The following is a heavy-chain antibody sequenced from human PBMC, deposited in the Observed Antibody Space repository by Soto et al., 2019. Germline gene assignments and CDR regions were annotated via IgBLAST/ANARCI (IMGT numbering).Heavy chain of an antibody. V-gene: IGHV3-74*03. Sequence: EVQLVESGGGLVQPGGSLRLSCSGSGFTFSSYWIHWVRQAPGEGLVWISRTDADGSTATFAGSAKGRFSVSRDNAKSTVYLEMNSLRVEDTAVYYCVRDGGYSTPFDSWGQGTLVTVSS. D-gene: IGHD4-4*01. CDR1: GFTFSSYW. CDR3: VRDGGYSTPFDS. J-gene: IGHJ4*02. CDR2: TDADGSTA.